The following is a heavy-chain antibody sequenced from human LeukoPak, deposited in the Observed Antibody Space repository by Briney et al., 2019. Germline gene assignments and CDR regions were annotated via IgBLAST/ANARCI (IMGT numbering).Heavy chain of an antibody. CDR1: GFTFSSYS. Sequence: PGGSLRLSCAASGFTFSSYSMSWIRQPPGKGLEWIGEIYHSGSTNYNPSLKSRVTISLDMSKNQFSLNLSSVTAADTAMYYCARGERRVSGSRPNYYYYGMDVWGQGTTVTVSS. CDR2: IYHSGST. CDR3: ARGERRVSGSRPNYYYYGMDV. D-gene: IGHD1-26*01. V-gene: IGHV4-34*01. J-gene: IGHJ6*02.